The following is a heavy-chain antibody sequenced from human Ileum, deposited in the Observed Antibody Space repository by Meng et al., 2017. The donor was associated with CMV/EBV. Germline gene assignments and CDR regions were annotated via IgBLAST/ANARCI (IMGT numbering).Heavy chain of an antibody. D-gene: IGHD5-24*01. Sequence: SGFTFSSFAMHWVRQAPGKGLEYVSSISSDGNNIEYAESVKGRFTISRDNSQSTLDLQMGNLKIEDMAVYYCARDRGRWLQFTPDSWGQGSLVTVSS. CDR1: GFTFSSFA. CDR3: ARDRGRWLQFTPDS. J-gene: IGHJ4*02. V-gene: IGHV3-64*02. CDR2: ISSDGNNI.